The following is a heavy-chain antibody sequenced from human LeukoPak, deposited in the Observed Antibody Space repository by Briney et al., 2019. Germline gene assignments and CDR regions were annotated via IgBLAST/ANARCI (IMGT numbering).Heavy chain of an antibody. CDR2: INRDDSSI. CDR1: GFTFSSYS. Sequence: GGSLRLSCAASGFTFSSYSMHWVRQAPGKGLVWVSRINRDDSSISYADSVKGRFTISRDNAKNTLYLQMNSLRAEDTAVYFCARARYYIAWDYWGQGTLVTVSS. J-gene: IGHJ4*02. D-gene: IGHD1-26*01. CDR3: ARARYYIAWDY. V-gene: IGHV3-74*01.